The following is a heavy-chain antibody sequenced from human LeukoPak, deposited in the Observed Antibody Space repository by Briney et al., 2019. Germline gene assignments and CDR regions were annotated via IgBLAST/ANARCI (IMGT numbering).Heavy chain of an antibody. J-gene: IGHJ3*02. CDR2: INPNSGGT. Sequence: WASVKVSCKASGYTFTGYYMHWVRQAPGQGLEWMGWINPNSGGTNYAQKFQGRVTMTRDTSISTAYMELSRLRSDDTAVYYCARVASSRHDAFDIWGQGTMVTVSS. CDR1: GYTFTGYY. D-gene: IGHD6-13*01. V-gene: IGHV1-2*02. CDR3: ARVASSRHDAFDI.